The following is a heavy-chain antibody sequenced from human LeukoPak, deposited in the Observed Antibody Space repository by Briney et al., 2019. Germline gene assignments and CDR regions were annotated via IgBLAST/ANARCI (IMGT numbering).Heavy chain of an antibody. J-gene: IGHJ4*02. CDR2: SIPIFGTA. V-gene: IGHV1-69*05. D-gene: IGHD6-19*01. CDR1: GGTFSSYA. Sequence: SVKVSCKASGGTFSSYAISWVRQAPGQGLEWMGGSIPIFGTANYAQKLQGRVTMTTDTSTSTAYMELRSLISDDTAVYYCARSGLAVAGFFDYWGQGTLVTVSS. CDR3: ARSGLAVAGFFDY.